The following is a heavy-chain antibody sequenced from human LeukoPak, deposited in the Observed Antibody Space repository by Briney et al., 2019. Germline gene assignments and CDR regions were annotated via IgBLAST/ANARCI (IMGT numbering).Heavy chain of an antibody. CDR1: GFTFSDYY. CDR3: ARALRGYTSGGGDVFDI. Sequence: PGGSLRLSCAASGFTFSDYYMTWIRQAPGKGLEWVSYITGSSIAIYYADSVKGRFTISRDNAKNSLYLQMNSLRAEDTAVYYCARALRGYTSGGGDVFDIWGQGTMVTVSS. V-gene: IGHV3-11*04. D-gene: IGHD5-18*01. J-gene: IGHJ3*02. CDR2: ITGSSIAI.